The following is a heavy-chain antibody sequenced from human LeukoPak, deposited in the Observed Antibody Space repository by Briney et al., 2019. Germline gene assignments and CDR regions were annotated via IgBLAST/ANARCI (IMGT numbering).Heavy chain of an antibody. J-gene: IGHJ5*02. CDR2: ISWNSDNI. Sequence: GGSLRLSCEASGFIFTDYAMHWVRQAPGKGLEWVSMISWNSDNIEYAASVKGRFTISRDNAKNSLYLQMSGLRAEDTAVYYCASPFDPWGQGTLVTVSS. CDR1: GFIFTDYA. CDR3: ASPFDP. V-gene: IGHV3-9*01.